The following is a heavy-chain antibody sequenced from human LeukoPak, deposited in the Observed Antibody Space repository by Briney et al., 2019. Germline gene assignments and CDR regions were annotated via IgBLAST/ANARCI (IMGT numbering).Heavy chain of an antibody. CDR2: ISGSGGST. J-gene: IGHJ4*02. V-gene: IGHV3-23*01. CDR1: GFTFSSYS. Sequence: GGTLRLSCAASGFTFSSYSMNWVRQAPGTGLERVSAISGSGGSTYYADSVKGRFTISRDNSKNTLYLQMNSLRAEDTAVYYCAKNGGLRYFDWYLGYWGQGTLVTVSS. CDR3: AKNGGLRYFDWYLGY. D-gene: IGHD3-9*01.